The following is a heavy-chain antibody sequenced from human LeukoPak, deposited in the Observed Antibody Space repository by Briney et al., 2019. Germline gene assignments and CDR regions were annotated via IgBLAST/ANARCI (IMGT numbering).Heavy chain of an antibody. CDR2: ISGNNDNP. J-gene: IGHJ4*02. V-gene: IGHV1-18*01. CDR1: GYTFSNFG. D-gene: IGHD2-2*01. CDR3: ARDRTSTDDY. Sequence: GASVRVPCKTSGYTFSNFGINWVRQAPGQGLEWMGWISGNNDNPNYGQKFQGRFAVTTDSSTTTAYMELRNLTFDDTAVYYCARDRTSTDDYWGQGTLVTVSS.